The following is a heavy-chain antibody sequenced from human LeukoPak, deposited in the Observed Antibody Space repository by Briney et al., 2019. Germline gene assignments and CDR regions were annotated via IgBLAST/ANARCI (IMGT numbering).Heavy chain of an antibody. D-gene: IGHD6-6*01. CDR2: ISYDGSNK. CDR3: ARESGIAARYYYYGMDV. CDR1: GFTFSSYA. J-gene: IGHJ6*02. V-gene: IGHV3-30*04. Sequence: PGRSLRLSCAASGFTFSSYAMHWVRRAPGKGPEWVAVISYDGSNKYYAGSVKGRFTISRDNSKNTLYLQMNSLRAEDTAVYYCARESGIAARYYYYGMDVWGQGTTVTVSS.